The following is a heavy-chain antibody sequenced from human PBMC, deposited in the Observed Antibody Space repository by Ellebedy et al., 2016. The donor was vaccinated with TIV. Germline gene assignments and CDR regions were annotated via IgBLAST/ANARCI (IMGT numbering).Heavy chain of an antibody. CDR3: ARDLRWDWSGQRLDY. V-gene: IGHV3-7*03. J-gene: IGHJ4*02. D-gene: IGHD3-3*01. Sequence: GESLKISCSASGFTFSRYWMNWVRQAPGKGLDWVANINQDGSEKYYVDSVKGRFTVSRDNSKDTVFLQMTSLIAEDTAMYYCARDLRWDWSGQRLDYWGQGILVTVSS. CDR2: INQDGSEK. CDR1: GFTFSRYW.